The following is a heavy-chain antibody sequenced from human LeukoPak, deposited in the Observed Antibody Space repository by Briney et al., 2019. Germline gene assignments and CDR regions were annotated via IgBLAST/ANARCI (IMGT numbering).Heavy chain of an antibody. V-gene: IGHV1-24*01. D-gene: IGHD3-3*01. CDR3: ATAWSPTYYFDY. CDR2: FDPEDGET. CDR1: GYTLTELS. Sequence: ASVKVSCKVSGYTLTELSMHWVRQAPGKGLEWMGGFDPEDGETIYAQKFQGRVTMTEDTSTDTAYMELSSLRSEDTAVYYCATAWSPTYYFDYWGQGTLVTVSS. J-gene: IGHJ4*02.